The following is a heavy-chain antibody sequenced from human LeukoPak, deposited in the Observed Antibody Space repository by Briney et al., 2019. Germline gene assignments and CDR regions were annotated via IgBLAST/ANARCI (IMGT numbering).Heavy chain of an antibody. Sequence: GGSLRLSCAASRFTFGSYAMNWVRQAPGKGLEWVSYISSSSSTIYYADSVKGRFTISRDNAKNSLYLQMNSLRDEDTAVYYCARDYYGSGSYFDYWGQGTLVTVSS. J-gene: IGHJ4*02. CDR1: RFTFGSYA. D-gene: IGHD3-10*01. V-gene: IGHV3-48*02. CDR2: ISSSSSTI. CDR3: ARDYYGSGSYFDY.